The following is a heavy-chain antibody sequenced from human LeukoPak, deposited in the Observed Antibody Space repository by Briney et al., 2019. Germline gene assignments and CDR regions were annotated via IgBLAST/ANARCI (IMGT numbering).Heavy chain of an antibody. CDR3: ARRYNWNDDGYYYYGMDV. Sequence: GESLRISCKGSGYSFTSYWISWVRQMPGKGLEWMGRIDPSDSYTNYSPSFQGHVTTSADKSISTAYLQWSSLKASDTAMYYCARRYNWNDDGYYYYGMDVWGQGTTVTVSS. CDR2: IDPSDSYT. J-gene: IGHJ6*02. V-gene: IGHV5-10-1*01. D-gene: IGHD1-1*01. CDR1: GYSFTSYW.